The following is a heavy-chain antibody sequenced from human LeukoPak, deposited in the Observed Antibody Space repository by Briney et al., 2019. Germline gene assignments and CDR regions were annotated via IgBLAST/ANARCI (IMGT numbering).Heavy chain of an antibody. V-gene: IGHV4-34*01. Sequence: PSETLSLTCAVYGGSFSDYSWTWIRQFPGKALEWIGEIIHSGSSHYNPSLKSRVTISVDTSKNQFSLKLTSVTAADTAVYFCARGSPGYWGQGTLVTVSS. CDR3: ARGSPGY. CDR1: GGSFSDYS. CDR2: IIHSGSS. J-gene: IGHJ4*02.